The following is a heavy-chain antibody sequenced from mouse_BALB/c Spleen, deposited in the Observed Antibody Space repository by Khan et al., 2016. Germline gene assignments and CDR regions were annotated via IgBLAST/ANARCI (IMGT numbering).Heavy chain of an antibody. V-gene: IGHV3-2*02. D-gene: IGHD2-4*01. CDR3: ARYSDYDFDY. CDR1: GYSITSDYA. CDR2: ISYSGST. Sequence: EVQLQESGPGLVKPSQSLFLTCTVTGYSITSDYAWNCIRQFPGNKLEWMGYISYSGSTSSNPSLKSRIPITRDTSKHQFFLQLYSVTTEDTATYYCARYSDYDFDYWGQGTTLTVS. J-gene: IGHJ2*01.